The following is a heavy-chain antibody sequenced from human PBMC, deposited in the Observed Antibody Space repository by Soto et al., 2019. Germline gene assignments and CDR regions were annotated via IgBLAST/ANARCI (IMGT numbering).Heavy chain of an antibody. V-gene: IGHV6-1*01. CDR2: TYYRSKWYN. CDR3: ARDRMDYDFWSGPLINYYYGMDV. CDR1: GDSVSSNSAA. Sequence: SQTLSLTCAISGDSVSSNSAAWNWIRQSPSRGLEWLGRTYYRSKWYNDYAVSVKSRITINPDTSKNQFSLQLNSVTPEDTAVYYCARDRMDYDFWSGPLINYYYGMDVWGQGTTVTVSS. D-gene: IGHD3-3*01. J-gene: IGHJ6*02.